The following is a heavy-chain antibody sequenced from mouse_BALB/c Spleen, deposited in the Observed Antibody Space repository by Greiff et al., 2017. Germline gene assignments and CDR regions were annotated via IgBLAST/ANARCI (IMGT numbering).Heavy chain of an antibody. CDR3: ARGGYETDYYAMDY. Sequence: DVQLQESGPGLVKPSQSLSLTCSVTGYSITSGYYWNWIRQFPGNKLEWMGYISYDGSNNYNPSLKNRISITRDTSKNQFFLKLNSVTTEDTATYYCARGGYETDYYAMDYWGQGTSVTVSS. D-gene: IGHD2-14*01. J-gene: IGHJ4*01. CDR1: GYSITSGYY. CDR2: ISYDGSN. V-gene: IGHV3-6*02.